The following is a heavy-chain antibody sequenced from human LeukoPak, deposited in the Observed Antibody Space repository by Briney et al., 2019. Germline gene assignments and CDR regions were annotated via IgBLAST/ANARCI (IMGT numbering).Heavy chain of an antibody. D-gene: IGHD3-9*01. J-gene: IGHJ4*02. Sequence: GASVKVSCKASGYTFTGYYMHWVRQAPGQGLEWMGWINPNSGGTNYAQKFQGRVTMTRDTSISTAYMELSRLRSDDKAVYYCARDYDILTGYLFDYWGQGTLVTVSS. V-gene: IGHV1-2*02. CDR1: GYTFTGYY. CDR3: ARDYDILTGYLFDY. CDR2: INPNSGGT.